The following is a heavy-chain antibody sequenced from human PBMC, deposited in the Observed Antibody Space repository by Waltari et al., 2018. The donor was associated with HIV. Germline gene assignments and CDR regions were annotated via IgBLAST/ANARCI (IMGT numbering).Heavy chain of an antibody. CDR2: IYSTGRT. V-gene: IGHV4-61*01. D-gene: IGHD3-10*01. Sequence: QVRLQASGPGLVTPSETLSHTCSGSGTSLSTVSFYWSWFRQPPDKRLEWIGFIYSTGRTNYNPSLESRVTMSVDTSKNQFSLNLKSVTAADTAVYYCVRSLMWFGDGALWGQGALVTVSS. CDR1: GTSLSTVSFY. J-gene: IGHJ4*02. CDR3: VRSLMWFGDGAL.